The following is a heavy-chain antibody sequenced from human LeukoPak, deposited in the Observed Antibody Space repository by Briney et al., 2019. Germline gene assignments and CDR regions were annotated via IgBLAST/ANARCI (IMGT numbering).Heavy chain of an antibody. CDR2: IYGDDDK. CDR3: AHSLFAGDTRFWYFDY. CDR1: GFSLSTTGVG. D-gene: IGHD1-26*01. Sequence: SGPTLVKPTQTLTLTCTFSGFSLSTTGVGVSWIRQPPGKALEWLALIYGDDDKRYRPSLNSRLIITKDTSKNQVVLTMSNMDPVDTATYYCAHSLFAGDTRFWYFDYWGQGILVTVSS. V-gene: IGHV2-5*02. J-gene: IGHJ4*01.